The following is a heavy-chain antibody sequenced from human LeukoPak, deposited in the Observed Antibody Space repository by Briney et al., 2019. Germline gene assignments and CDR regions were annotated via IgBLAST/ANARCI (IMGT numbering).Heavy chain of an antibody. CDR2: ISAYNGNT. D-gene: IGHD3-9*01. Sequence: ASVKVSCKASGYTFTSYGISWVRQAPGQGLEWMGWISAYNGNTNYAQKLQGRVTMTTDTSTSTAYMELRSLRSDDTAVYYCARDAGGGYYDILTGYYMWDYWGQGTLVTVSS. CDR1: GYTFTSYG. V-gene: IGHV1-18*01. CDR3: ARDAGGGYYDILTGYYMWDY. J-gene: IGHJ4*02.